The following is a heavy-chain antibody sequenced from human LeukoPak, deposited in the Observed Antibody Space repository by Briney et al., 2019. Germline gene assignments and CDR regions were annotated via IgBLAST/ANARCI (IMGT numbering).Heavy chain of an antibody. Sequence: SETLSLTCAVYGGSFSGYYWSWIRQPPGKGLEWIGSIYYSGSTYYNPSLKSRVTISVDTSKNQFSLKLSSVTAADTAVYYCARQYYYDMPSFDYWGQGTLVTVSS. CDR3: ARQYYYDMPSFDY. V-gene: IGHV4-34*01. D-gene: IGHD3-22*01. CDR2: IYYSGST. J-gene: IGHJ4*02. CDR1: GGSFSGYY.